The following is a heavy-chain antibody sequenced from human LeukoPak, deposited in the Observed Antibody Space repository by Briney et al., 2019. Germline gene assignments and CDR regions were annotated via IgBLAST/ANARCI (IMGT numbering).Heavy chain of an antibody. CDR2: IYENGGTT. CDR1: GFTFRSHA. V-gene: IGHV3-23*01. CDR3: FREGGD. D-gene: IGHD3-10*01. J-gene: IGHJ4*02. Sequence: GGSLRLSCVGSGFTFRSHAMSWVRQAPEKGLEFVSGIYENGGTTYYADSVKGRFSISRDNSKNTLYLQMNSLRVEDTAIYYCFREGGDWGQGTLVTVSS.